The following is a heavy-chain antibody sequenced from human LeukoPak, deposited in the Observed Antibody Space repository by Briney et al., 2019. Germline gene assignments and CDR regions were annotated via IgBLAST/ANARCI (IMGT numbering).Heavy chain of an antibody. CDR2: IYYSGST. V-gene: IGHV4-39*01. J-gene: IGHJ6*03. D-gene: IGHD3-10*01. CDR1: GGSISSSSYY. CDR3: ARHSQITMVRGVTAYYMDV. Sequence: PSETLSLTCTVPGGSISSSSYYWGWIRQPPGKGLEWIGSIYYSGSTYYNPSLKSRVTISVDTSKNQFSLKLSSVTAADTAVYYCARHSQITMVRGVTAYYMDVWGKGTTVTVSS.